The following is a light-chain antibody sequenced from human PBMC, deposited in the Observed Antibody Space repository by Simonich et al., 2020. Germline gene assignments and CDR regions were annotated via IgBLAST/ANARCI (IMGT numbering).Light chain of an antibody. J-gene: IGLJ2*01. CDR3: CSYAGSYTLV. CDR2: DVS. V-gene: IGLV2-11*01. Sequence: QSALTQPRSVSGSPGQSVTISCTGTSSDVGGYNYVSWYQQHPGKAPKLMIYDVSKRTSGFPCRFAGYKSGNTASLTISVLQAEDEADYYCCSYAGSYTLVFGGGTKLTVL. CDR1: SSDVGGYNY.